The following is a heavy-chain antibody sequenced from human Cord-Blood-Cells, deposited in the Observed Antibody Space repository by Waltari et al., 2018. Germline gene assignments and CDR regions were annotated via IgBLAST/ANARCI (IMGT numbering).Heavy chain of an antibody. CDR1: GGSFSGYY. D-gene: IGHD6-19*01. CDR2: INHSGST. V-gene: IGHV4-34*01. Sequence: QVQLQQWGAGLLTPSETLSLTCAVYGGSFSGYYWSWIRQPPGKGLEWIGEINHSGSTNYNPSLKSRVTISVDTSKNQFSLKLSSVTAADTAVYYCARGGIAVAGMTHLDYWGQGTLVTVSS. J-gene: IGHJ4*02. CDR3: ARGGIAVAGMTHLDY.